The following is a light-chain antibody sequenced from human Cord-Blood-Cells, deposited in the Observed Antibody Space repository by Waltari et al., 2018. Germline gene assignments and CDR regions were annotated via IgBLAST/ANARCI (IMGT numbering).Light chain of an antibody. CDR2: RNN. Sequence: QAGLTQPPSVSKGLRQTATLTCTGNSHNVRNQGAAWLQQHQGHPPQLLSYRNNNRPSGISERLSASRSGNTASLTITGLQPEDEADYYCSAWDSSLSAWVFGGGTKLTVL. J-gene: IGLJ3*02. CDR1: SHNVRNQG. V-gene: IGLV10-54*01. CDR3: SAWDSSLSAWV.